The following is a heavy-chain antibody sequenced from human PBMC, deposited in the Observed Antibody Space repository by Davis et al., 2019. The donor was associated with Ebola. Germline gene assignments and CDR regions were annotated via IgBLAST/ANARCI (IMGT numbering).Heavy chain of an antibody. CDR3: AKGNYDSAGYWAYYFDF. D-gene: IGHD3-16*01. V-gene: IGHV3-23*01. J-gene: IGHJ4*02. CDR2: VSGTGASR. CDR1: RFTFKTYS. Sequence: PGGSLRLSCEAARFTFKTYSLSWVRQAPGKGLEWVSSVSGTGASRYYADSVKGRFTTFRDNSKNTLYLEMNSLRGDDTATYYCAKGNYDSAGYWAYYFDFGGQGAVVTVSS.